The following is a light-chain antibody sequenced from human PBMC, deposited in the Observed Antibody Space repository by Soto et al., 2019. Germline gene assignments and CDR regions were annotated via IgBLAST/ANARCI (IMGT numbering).Light chain of an antibody. J-gene: IGKJ2*01. CDR3: QQYGSSPYT. CDR1: QSVSSSY. Sequence: EIVLTQSPGTLSLSPGERATLSCRASQSVSSSYLAWYQQQPGQAPRLLIYGASSRATGIPDRFSGSESGTDFTLTISRLEPEDFAVYYCQQYGSSPYTFGQGTKLEIK. V-gene: IGKV3-20*01. CDR2: GAS.